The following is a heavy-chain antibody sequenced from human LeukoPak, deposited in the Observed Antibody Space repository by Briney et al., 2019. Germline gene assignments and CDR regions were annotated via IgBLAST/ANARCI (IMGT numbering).Heavy chain of an antibody. V-gene: IGHV3-21*01. CDR2: ISSSSSYI. CDR1: GFTFSSYS. D-gene: IGHD1-26*01. J-gene: IGHJ6*04. Sequence: GGSLRLSRAASGFTFSSYSMNWVRQAPGKGLEWVSSISSSSSYIYYADSVKGRFTISGDNAKNSLYLQMNSLRAEDTAVYYCARGLGIRILLDVWGKGTTVTVSS. CDR3: ARGLGIRILLDV.